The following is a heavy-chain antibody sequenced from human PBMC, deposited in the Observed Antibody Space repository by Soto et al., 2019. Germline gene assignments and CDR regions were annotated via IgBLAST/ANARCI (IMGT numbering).Heavy chain of an antibody. V-gene: IGHV4-30-4*01. Sequence: SETLSLTCTVSVGSISSGDYYWSWIRQPPGKGLEWIGYIYYSGSTYYNPSLKSRVTISVDTSKNQFSLKLSSVTAADTAVYYCARTTVHVFFDYWGQGTLVTVSS. CDR2: IYYSGST. J-gene: IGHJ4*02. CDR1: VGSISSGDYY. CDR3: ARTTVHVFFDY. D-gene: IGHD4-17*01.